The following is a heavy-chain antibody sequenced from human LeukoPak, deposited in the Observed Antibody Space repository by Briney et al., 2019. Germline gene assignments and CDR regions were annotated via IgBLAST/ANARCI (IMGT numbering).Heavy chain of an antibody. V-gene: IGHV1-2*02. Sequence: ASVKVSCKASVYTFTGYYMHWVRQAPGQGLEWMGWINPNSGGTNYAQKFQGRVTMTRDTSISTAYMELSRLRSDDTAVYYCARDNGLGSYHEFDYWGQGTLVTVSS. CDR1: VYTFTGYY. CDR3: ARDNGLGSYHEFDY. D-gene: IGHD5-18*01. CDR2: INPNSGGT. J-gene: IGHJ4*02.